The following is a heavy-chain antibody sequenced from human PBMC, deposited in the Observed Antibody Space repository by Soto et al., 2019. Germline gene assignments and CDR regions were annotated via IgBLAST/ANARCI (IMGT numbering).Heavy chain of an antibody. CDR1: GFTVSSNY. CDR3: ARDNYGDFYNWFDP. CDR2: IYSGGST. Sequence: EVQLVEAGGGFVQPGGSLRLSCAASGFTVSSNYMSWVRQAPGKGLEWVSVIYSGGSTYYADSVKGRFTISRDNSKNTLYLQMNSLRAEDTAVYYCARDNYGDFYNWFDPWGQGTLVTDSS. V-gene: IGHV3-66*01. J-gene: IGHJ5*02. D-gene: IGHD4-17*01.